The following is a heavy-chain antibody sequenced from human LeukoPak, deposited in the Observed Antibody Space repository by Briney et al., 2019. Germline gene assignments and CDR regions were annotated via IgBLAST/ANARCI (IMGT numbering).Heavy chain of an antibody. J-gene: IGHJ4*02. D-gene: IGHD3-9*01. CDR1: GFTFSSYS. V-gene: IGHV3-21*01. Sequence: PGGSLRLSCAASGFTFSSYSVNWVRQAPGKGLEWVSSISSSSSYIYYADSVKGRFTISRDNAKNSLYLQMNSLRAEDTAVYYCARGDYDILTGYYMTDFDYWGQGTLVTVSS. CDR2: ISSSSSYI. CDR3: ARGDYDILTGYYMTDFDY.